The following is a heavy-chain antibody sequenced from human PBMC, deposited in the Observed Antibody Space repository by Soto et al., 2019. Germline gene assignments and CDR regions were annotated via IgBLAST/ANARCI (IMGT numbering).Heavy chain of an antibody. CDR1: GYTFNDYY. Sequence: GSSVKVSCKASGYTFNDYYIYWVRQAPGRGLEWTGGIIPIFGTANYAQKFQGRVTITADKSTSTACMELSSLRSEDTAVYYCARARSSGWYSVMDVWGQGTTVTVSS. D-gene: IGHD6-19*01. J-gene: IGHJ6*02. CDR2: IIPIFGTA. V-gene: IGHV1-69*06. CDR3: ARARSSGWYSVMDV.